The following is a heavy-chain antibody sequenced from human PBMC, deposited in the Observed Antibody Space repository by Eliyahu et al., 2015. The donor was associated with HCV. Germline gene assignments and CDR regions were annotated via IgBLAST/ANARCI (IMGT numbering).Heavy chain of an antibody. D-gene: IGHD3-16*02. Sequence: QVQLVESGGGVVQPGRSLRLXXXASGFTFSSXGXHWXRQAPGKGLEWVAVISYDGSNKYYADSVKGRFTISRDNSKNTLYLQMNSLRAEDTAVYYCAKGESPRLRLGELSLYPHDYWGQGTLVTVSS. J-gene: IGHJ4*02. CDR1: GFTFSSXG. CDR2: ISYDGSNK. CDR3: AKGESPRLRLGELSLYPHDY. V-gene: IGHV3-30*18.